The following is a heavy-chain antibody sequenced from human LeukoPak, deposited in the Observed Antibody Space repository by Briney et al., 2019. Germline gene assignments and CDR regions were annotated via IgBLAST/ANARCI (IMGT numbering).Heavy chain of an antibody. D-gene: IGHD6-13*01. CDR3: ARTSSWYDY. CDR1: GGSISSGSYY. V-gene: IGHV4-61*02. J-gene: IGHJ4*02. CDR2: ICTSGST. Sequence: SETLSLTCTVSGGSISSGSYYWSWIRQPAGTGLEWIGRICTSGSTNYNPSLKSRVTISVDTSKNQFSLKLSSVTAADTAVYYCARTSSWYDYWGQGTLVTVSS.